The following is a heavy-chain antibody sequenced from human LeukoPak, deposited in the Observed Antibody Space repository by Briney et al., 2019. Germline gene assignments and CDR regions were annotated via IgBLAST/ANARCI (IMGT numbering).Heavy chain of an antibody. J-gene: IGHJ4*02. CDR2: IDSSGSTI. CDR3: ARTKELSTISYFDS. Sequence: GGSLRLSCAASGFTFSTYWMHWVRQAPGKGLEWVSYIDSSGSTIHYADSVKGRFTISRDNAKNSLYLQMNSLRAEDTAVYHCARTKELSTISYFDSWGQGTLVTVSS. CDR1: GFTFSTYW. D-gene: IGHD5-24*01. V-gene: IGHV3-48*04.